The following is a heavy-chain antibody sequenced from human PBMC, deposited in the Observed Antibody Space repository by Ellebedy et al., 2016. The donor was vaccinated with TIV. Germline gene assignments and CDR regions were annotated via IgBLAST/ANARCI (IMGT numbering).Heavy chain of an antibody. CDR3: ASLPRASWATPIDY. Sequence: GESLKISXTGSGFTFGQHWMSWVRQAPGKGLEWVAHINADGSEKDYLDSVKGRFSISRDNAKNSVYLQMNSLRVEDTAVYYCASLPRASWATPIDYWGQGTLVTVSS. D-gene: IGHD5-12*01. CDR2: INADGSEK. V-gene: IGHV3-7*01. CDR1: GFTFGQHW. J-gene: IGHJ4*02.